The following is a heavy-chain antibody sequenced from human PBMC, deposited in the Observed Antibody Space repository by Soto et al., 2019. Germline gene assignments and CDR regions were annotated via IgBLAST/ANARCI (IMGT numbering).Heavy chain of an antibody. V-gene: IGHV4-59*01. CDR3: ASSLVTTGYYYGMDV. J-gene: IGHJ6*02. CDR1: DGSISSYY. CDR2: IYYSGST. D-gene: IGHD4-17*01. Sequence: PSETLSLTCTVSDGSISSYYWSWIRQPPGKGLEWIGYIYYSGSTNYNPSLKSRVTLSVDTSKNQFSLKLSSVTAADPAVYSCASSLVTTGYYYGMDVWGQGTTVTVSS.